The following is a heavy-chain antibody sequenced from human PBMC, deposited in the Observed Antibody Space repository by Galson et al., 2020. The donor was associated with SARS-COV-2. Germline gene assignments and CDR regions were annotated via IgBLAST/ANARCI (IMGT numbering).Heavy chain of an antibody. V-gene: IGHV3-74*01. D-gene: IGHD2-8*02. CDR1: GFTFSSYW. CDR3: VRERYCTGGRCSLHYFES. Sequence: GGSLRLSCAASGFTFSSYWRHWVRQAPGKGLVWVARMSKDGKSTRYADSVKGRFTISRDNAKNTLFLQMNSLRAEDTAVYYCVRERYCTGGRCSLHYFESWGQGTLVTVSA. J-gene: IGHJ4*02. CDR2: MSKDGKST.